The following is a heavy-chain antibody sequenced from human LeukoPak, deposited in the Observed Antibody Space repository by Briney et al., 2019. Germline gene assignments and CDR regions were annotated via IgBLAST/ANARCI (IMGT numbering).Heavy chain of an antibody. J-gene: IGHJ4*02. CDR1: GFTVSSNY. V-gene: IGHV3-53*01. CDR3: AKTGNPATGDY. D-gene: IGHD1-1*01. Sequence: AGGSLRLSCAASGFTVSSNYMSWVRQAPGKGLEWVSVIYSGGYTYYAESVKGRFTISRDNSKNTLYLQMNSLRAEDTAVYYCAKTGNPATGDYWGQGTLVSVSS. CDR2: IYSGGYT.